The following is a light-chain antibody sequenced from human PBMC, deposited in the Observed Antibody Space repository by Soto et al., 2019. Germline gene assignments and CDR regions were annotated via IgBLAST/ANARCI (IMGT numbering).Light chain of an antibody. V-gene: IGLV3-21*02. J-gene: IGLJ1*01. CDR2: DDS. Sequence: SYELTQPPSVSVAPGQTARISCGGNNIGRKIVHWYQQKPGRAPVVVVYDDSDRPSGIPERFSGANSGDTATLTISRVEAGDEADYYCHVWDSSSGHYIFGTGTKVTV. CDR1: NIGRKI. CDR3: HVWDSSSGHYI.